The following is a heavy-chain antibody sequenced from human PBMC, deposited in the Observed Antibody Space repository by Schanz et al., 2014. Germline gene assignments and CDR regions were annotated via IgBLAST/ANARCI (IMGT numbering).Heavy chain of an antibody. CDR1: GFSFTTYA. D-gene: IGHD3-10*01. V-gene: IGHV3-23*04. Sequence: EVELVESGGGLVQPGGSLRLSCASSGFSFTTYAMSWVRQAPGKGLEWVSSISSGGGSTYYADSVKGRFTISRDNSKNSLYLQMNSLRAEDTAVYYCARIGGSVFDYWAQGTLXTVSS. CDR2: ISSGGGST. J-gene: IGHJ4*02. CDR3: ARIGGSVFDY.